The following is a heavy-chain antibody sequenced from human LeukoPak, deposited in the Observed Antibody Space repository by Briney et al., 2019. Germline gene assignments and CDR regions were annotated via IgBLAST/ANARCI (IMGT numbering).Heavy chain of an antibody. CDR2: ISAYNGNT. CDR1: GYTFTSYG. CDR3: ARDSYGSGSYYNGTRKYYYYYYGMDV. Sequence: ASVKVSCKASGYTFTSYGISWVRQAPGQGLEWMGWISAYNGNTNYAQKLQGRVTMTTDTSTSTAYMELRSLRSDDTAVYYCARDSYGSGSYYNGTRKYYYYYYGMDVWGQGTTVTVSS. D-gene: IGHD3-10*01. V-gene: IGHV1-18*01. J-gene: IGHJ6*02.